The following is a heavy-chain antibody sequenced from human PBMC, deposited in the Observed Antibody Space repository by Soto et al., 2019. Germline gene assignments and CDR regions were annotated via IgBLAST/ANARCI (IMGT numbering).Heavy chain of an antibody. V-gene: IGHV3-23*01. J-gene: IGHJ4*02. Sequence: EVQLLESGGGLVQPGGSLRLSCAASGFTFSSYTMSWVRQAPGKGLEWVSSIGATGGTTNYADSVKGRVTISRDNSKSTLSLQMDSTRAEETAVYYCTKPPRDNGGFSFWGQRTLVTVSP. CDR3: TKPPRDNGGFSF. CDR1: GFTFSSYT. D-gene: IGHD2-8*01. CDR2: IGATGGTT.